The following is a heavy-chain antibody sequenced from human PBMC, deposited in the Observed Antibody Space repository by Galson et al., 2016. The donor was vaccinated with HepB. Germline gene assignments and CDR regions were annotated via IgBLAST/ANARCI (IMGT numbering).Heavy chain of an antibody. J-gene: IGHJ4*02. V-gene: IGHV1-18*01. CDR2: INANTGAT. Sequence: SVKVSCKASGDIFTTYSISWVRQAPGQGLEWMGWINANTGATKYPQEFQGRVTMTRDTSMSTAYMELSSLRSDDTAMYYCARYDRVVANGPPFDNWGQGTLVTVSS. CDR3: ARYDRVVANGPPFDN. CDR1: GDIFTTYS. D-gene: IGHD5-12*01.